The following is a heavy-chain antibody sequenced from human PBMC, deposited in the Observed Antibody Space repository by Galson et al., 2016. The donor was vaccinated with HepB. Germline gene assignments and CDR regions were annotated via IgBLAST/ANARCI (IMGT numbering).Heavy chain of an antibody. V-gene: IGHV3-30*03. D-gene: IGHD3-3*01. CDR3: AREVQSDDFWSGYTLSYYGMDV. Sequence: SLRLSCAASGFTVNSYGVHWVRQTPGKRLXXWAVMSYDGSTKKYADSVXGXFTISRDNSKNTVYLQMNRLRPQDTAVYYFAREVQSDDFWSGYTLSYYGMDVWGQGTAVTVPS. CDR2: MSYDGSTK. J-gene: IGHJ6*02. CDR1: GFTVNSYG.